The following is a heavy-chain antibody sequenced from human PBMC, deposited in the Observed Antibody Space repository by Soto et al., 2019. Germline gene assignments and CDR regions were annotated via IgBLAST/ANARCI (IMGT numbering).Heavy chain of an antibody. CDR2: IDPSDSNT. CDR1: EYSLTSYW. V-gene: IGHV5-10-1*01. CDR3: ARLGHDYSNSGMDV. D-gene: IGHD4-4*01. Sequence: GESLKISCRNSEYSLTSYWITWVRQMPGKGLEWMGKIDPSDSNTNYSPSFQGHVTISADKSMSTAYLQWSSLKASDSAMYYCARLGHDYSNSGMDVWGQGTTVTVS. J-gene: IGHJ6*02.